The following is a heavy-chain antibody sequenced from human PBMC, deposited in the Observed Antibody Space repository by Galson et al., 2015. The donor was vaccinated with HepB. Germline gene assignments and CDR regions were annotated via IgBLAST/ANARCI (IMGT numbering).Heavy chain of an antibody. D-gene: IGHD1-26*01. CDR1: GFTFSSYT. J-gene: IGHJ4*02. Sequence: SLRLSCAASGFTFSSYTMNWVRQAPGKGLEWISYISTTSDNKFSADSVKGRFLISRDNAKNLLYLQMNSLRAEDTAVYYCTRIALSGSYWYFDYWGQGSLVTVSS. V-gene: IGHV3-48*01. CDR3: TRIALSGSYWYFDY. CDR2: ISTTSDNK.